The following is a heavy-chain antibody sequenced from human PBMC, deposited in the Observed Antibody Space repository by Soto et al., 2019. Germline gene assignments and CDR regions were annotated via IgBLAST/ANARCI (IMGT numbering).Heavy chain of an antibody. CDR2: ISTYNGDT. J-gene: IGHJ6*02. CDR1: GYSFTTYG. Sequence: QVQLVQSGAEVKKPGASVKVSCKASGYSFTTYGIAWVRQAPGQGLEWMGWISTYNGDTDYAQNLQGKVIMTTDTATTTAYMELRSLRPDDTEVYYCSREGSRPYYYYGMDVCGQGTTVSVSS. V-gene: IGHV1-18*01. D-gene: IGHD2-15*01. CDR3: SREGSRPYYYYGMDV.